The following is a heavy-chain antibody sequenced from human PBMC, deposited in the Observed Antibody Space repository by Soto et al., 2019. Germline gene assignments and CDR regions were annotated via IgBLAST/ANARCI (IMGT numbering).Heavy chain of an antibody. V-gene: IGHV1-18*04. Sequence: GASVKVSFKASGYTFTNYGITWVRQAPGQGLEWMGCISPYNGKTKYARKLQGRFTMTTDTFTGTAFMDLTSLRSDDTAVYYCARSRRDYNYYYAMDVWGQGTTVTVSS. CDR1: GYTFTNYG. CDR2: ISPYNGKT. CDR3: ARSRRDYNYYYAMDV. J-gene: IGHJ6*02.